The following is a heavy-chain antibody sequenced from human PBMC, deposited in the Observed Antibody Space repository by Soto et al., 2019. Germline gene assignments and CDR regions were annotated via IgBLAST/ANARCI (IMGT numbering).Heavy chain of an antibody. Sequence: QVQLVESGGGVVQPGRSLRLSCADSGFTFTDYGMHWVRQAPGKGLEWVAVISYDGSNKNYADSVKGRFTISRDNSKNTLYLQMNSLRAEHTAVYYWAKDTYYHDSSGYYVFDYWGQGTLVTVSS. CDR3: AKDTYYHDSSGYYVFDY. CDR2: ISYDGSNK. V-gene: IGHV3-30*18. D-gene: IGHD3-22*01. J-gene: IGHJ4*02. CDR1: GFTFTDYG.